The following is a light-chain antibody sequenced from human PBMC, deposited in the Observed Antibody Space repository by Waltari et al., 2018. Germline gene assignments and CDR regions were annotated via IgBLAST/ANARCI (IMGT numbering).Light chain of an antibody. Sequence: SYVLTQPPSVSVAPGETARITCGGNNIESKSVHWYQQKPGQAPVLVVYDDSDRPSGIPERVSGSNAGNTATLTISRVEAGDEADYYCQVWDSSSNHWVFGGGTKLTVL. CDR2: DDS. V-gene: IGLV3-21*02. CDR1: NIESKS. CDR3: QVWDSSSNHWV. J-gene: IGLJ3*02.